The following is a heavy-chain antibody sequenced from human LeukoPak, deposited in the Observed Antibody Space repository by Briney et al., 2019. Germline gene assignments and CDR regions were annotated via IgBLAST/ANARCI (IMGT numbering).Heavy chain of an antibody. CDR2: ISYDGSNK. CDR1: GFTFSSYA. V-gene: IGHV3-30-3*01. Sequence: PGRSLRLSCAASGFTFSSYAMHWVRQAPGKGLEWVAVISYDGSNKYYADSVKGRFTISRDNSKNTLYLQMNSLRAEDTAVYYCARGSFMAGATGKPGVYWGQGTLVTVSS. CDR3: ARGSFMAGATGKPGVY. J-gene: IGHJ4*02. D-gene: IGHD1-26*01.